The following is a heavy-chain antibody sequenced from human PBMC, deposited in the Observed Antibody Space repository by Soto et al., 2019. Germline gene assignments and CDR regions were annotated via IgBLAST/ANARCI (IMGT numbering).Heavy chain of an antibody. CDR1: GYTFTGYY. D-gene: IGHD5-18*01. Sequence: ASVKVSCKDSGYTFTGYYMHWVRQAPGQGLEWMGWINPNSGGTNYAQKFQGWVTMTRDTSISTAYMELSRLRSDDTAVYYCARDRSYGYVYNCFDPWGKGTLVTVS. V-gene: IGHV1-2*04. CDR2: INPNSGGT. CDR3: ARDRSYGYVYNCFDP. J-gene: IGHJ5*02.